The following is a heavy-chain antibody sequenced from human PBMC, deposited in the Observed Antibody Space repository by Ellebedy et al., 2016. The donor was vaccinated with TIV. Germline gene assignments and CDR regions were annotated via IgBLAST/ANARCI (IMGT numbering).Heavy chain of an antibody. D-gene: IGHD3-16*01. CDR2: ISGGGGTT. Sequence: GGSLRLSCAASGFTFRSYWMHWVRQAPGKGLEWLSVISGGGGTTSDADSVKGRFTISRDNSKNTLFLQMNRLRAEDTAIYYCAKGSSSGFNYDRVGFQDWGQGILVTVSS. CDR3: AKGSSSGFNYDRVGFQD. J-gene: IGHJ4*02. CDR1: GFTFRSYW. V-gene: IGHV3-23*01.